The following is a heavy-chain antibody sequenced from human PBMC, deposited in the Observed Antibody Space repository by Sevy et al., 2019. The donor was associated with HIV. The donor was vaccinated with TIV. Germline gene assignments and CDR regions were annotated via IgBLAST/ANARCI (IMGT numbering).Heavy chain of an antibody. V-gene: IGHV4-59*01. CDR3: AGRGVAARPIDY. D-gene: IGHD6-6*01. CDR2: IYYSGST. Sequence: SETLSLTCTVSGGSISSYYWSWIRQPPGKGLEWIGYIYYSGSTNCNPSLKSRVTISVDTSKNQFSLKLSSVTAADTAVYYCAGRGVAARPIDYWGQGTLVTVSS. CDR1: GGSISSYY. J-gene: IGHJ4*02.